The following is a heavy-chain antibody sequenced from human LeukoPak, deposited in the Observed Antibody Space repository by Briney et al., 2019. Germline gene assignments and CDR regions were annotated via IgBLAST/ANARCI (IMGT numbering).Heavy chain of an antibody. CDR2: IYYSGST. Sequence: SETLSLTCTVSGGSISSYYWGWIRQPPGKGLEWIGYIYYSGSTNYNPSLKSRFTISVDTSKNQFSLKLSSVTAADTAVYYCARLGRSYYYYYGIDVWGQGTTDTVSS. V-gene: IGHV4-59*08. CDR1: GGSISSYY. D-gene: IGHD2-15*01. CDR3: ARLGRSYYYYYGIDV. J-gene: IGHJ6*02.